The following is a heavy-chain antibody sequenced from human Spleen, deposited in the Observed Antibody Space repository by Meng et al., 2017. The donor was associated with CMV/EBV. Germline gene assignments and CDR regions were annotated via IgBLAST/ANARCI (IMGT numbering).Heavy chain of an antibody. CDR3: ASSYSSSWYVF. J-gene: IGHJ4*02. CDR1: GDSVSRGSYY. D-gene: IGHD6-13*01. V-gene: IGHV4-61*01. CDR2: IYYTGNT. Sequence: SETLSLTCSVSGDSVSRGSYYWSWIRQPPGKGLEWIGYIYYTGNTIYNPTLKSRVTISVDTSKNQLSLRLTSVTAADTAVYYCASSYSSSWYVFWGQGALVTVSS.